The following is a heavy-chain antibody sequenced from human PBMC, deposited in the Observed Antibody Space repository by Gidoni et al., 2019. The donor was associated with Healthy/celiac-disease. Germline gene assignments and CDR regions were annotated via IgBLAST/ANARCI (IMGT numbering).Heavy chain of an antibody. CDR2: IYYSGST. J-gene: IGHJ4*02. CDR1: GGSISSYY. CDR3: ARVPLGYCSGGSCYGFDY. D-gene: IGHD2-15*01. Sequence: QVQLQESGPGLVKPSETLSLTCTVPGGSISSYYWSWIRQPPGKGLEWIWYIYYSGSTNYNPSLKSRVTISVDTFKNPFSLKLSSVTAADTAVYYCARVPLGYCSGGSCYGFDYWGQGTLVTVSS. V-gene: IGHV4-59*01.